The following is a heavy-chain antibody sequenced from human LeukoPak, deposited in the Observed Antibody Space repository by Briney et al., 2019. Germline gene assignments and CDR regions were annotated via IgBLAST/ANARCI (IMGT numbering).Heavy chain of an antibody. CDR3: ARLTTMTTTGGPFDY. CDR2: ISSSGNTI. D-gene: IGHD4-17*01. CDR1: GLTFSSYE. J-gene: IGHJ4*02. Sequence: SGGSLRLSCAASGLTFSSYEMNWVRQAPGKGLEWVSYISSSGNTIYYADSVKGRFTISRDNAKNSLYLQIKSLRAEDTAVYYCARLTTMTTTGGPFDYWGQGTLVTVSS. V-gene: IGHV3-48*03.